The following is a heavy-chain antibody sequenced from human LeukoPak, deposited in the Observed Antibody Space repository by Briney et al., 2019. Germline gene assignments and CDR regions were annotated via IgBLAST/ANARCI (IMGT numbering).Heavy chain of an antibody. CDR2: IYPGDSDT. Sequence: GASLKISCKGSGYSFTSYWIGWVRQMPGKGLEWMGIIYPGDSDTRYSPSFQGQVTISADKSISTAYLQWSSLKASDTAMYYCARLMNVDIVATTNAYFDYWGQGTLVTVSS. CDR3: ARLMNVDIVATTNAYFDY. J-gene: IGHJ4*02. D-gene: IGHD5-12*01. V-gene: IGHV5-51*01. CDR1: GYSFTSYW.